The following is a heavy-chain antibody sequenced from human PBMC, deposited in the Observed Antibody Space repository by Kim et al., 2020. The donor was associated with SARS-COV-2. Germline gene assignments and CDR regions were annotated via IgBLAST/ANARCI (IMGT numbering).Heavy chain of an antibody. V-gene: IGHV3-23*01. D-gene: IGHD3-10*01. Sequence: TYYADSVKGRFTISRDNTKNTLYLQMNSLRAEDTAVYYCAKEFEGSGSQRPWGQGTLVTVSS. CDR3: AKEFEGSGSQRP. J-gene: IGHJ5*02. CDR2: T.